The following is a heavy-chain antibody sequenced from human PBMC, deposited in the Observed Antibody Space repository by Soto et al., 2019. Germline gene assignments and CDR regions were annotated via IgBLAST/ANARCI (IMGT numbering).Heavy chain of an antibody. CDR2: ISHDGSNA. CDR3: AKQGIEVAGTDYFDY. J-gene: IGHJ4*02. CDR1: GFIFRSYG. V-gene: IGHV3-30*18. Sequence: QVQLVESGGGVVQPGKSLRLSCAAAGFIFRSYGVHWVRQAPGKGLEWVAVISHDGSNAYYADAVNGRFTISRDNDKNTVYPQMNSLRAEDTAVYYCAKQGIEVAGTDYFDYWGQGALVNVAS. D-gene: IGHD6-19*01.